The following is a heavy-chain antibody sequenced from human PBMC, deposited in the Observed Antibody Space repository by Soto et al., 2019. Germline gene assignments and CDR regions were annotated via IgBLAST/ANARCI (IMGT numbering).Heavy chain of an antibody. J-gene: IGHJ4*02. Sequence: QVQLQESGPGLVKPSGTQALTCAVSGGSISSTNWWSWVRQPPGKGLEWIGEVYQGGSTNYNPSLKRRATISVDKSKNQFSLELSSVTAADTAVYYCARALSSKYYFNYWGQGTLVTVSS. V-gene: IGHV4-4*02. CDR2: VYQGGST. CDR3: ARALSSKYYFNY. CDR1: GGSISSTNW. D-gene: IGHD6-6*01.